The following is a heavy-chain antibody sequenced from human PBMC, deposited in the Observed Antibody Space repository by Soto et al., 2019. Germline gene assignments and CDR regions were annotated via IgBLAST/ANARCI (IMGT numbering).Heavy chain of an antibody. D-gene: IGHD5-18*01. CDR3: ARDGYVDTVDKNLDY. V-gene: IGHV3-7*05. CDR2: IKQDGSEK. CDR1: GFTFSSYW. J-gene: IGHJ4*02. Sequence: GGSLRLSCAASGFTFSSYWMSWVRQAPGKGLEWVANIKQDGSEKYYVDSVKGRFTISRDNAKNSLYLQMNSLRAEDTAVYYCARDGYVDTVDKNLDYWGQGTLVTVSS.